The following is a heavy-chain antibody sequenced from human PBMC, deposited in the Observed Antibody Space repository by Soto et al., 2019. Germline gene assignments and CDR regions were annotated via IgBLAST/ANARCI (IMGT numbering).Heavy chain of an antibody. J-gene: IGHJ2*01. CDR2: ISGSGGIT. Sequence: GGSLRLSCAASGFTFSSYTMSWVRQAPGKGLEWVSAISGSGGITKYADSVKGRFIISRDNSKNTLSLQMANLRAEDTAVYYSARRSRGAMPNGDVHWYFDRWGRGTLVTVSS. V-gene: IGHV3-23*01. CDR3: ARRSRGAMPNGDVHWYFDR. D-gene: IGHD4-17*01. CDR1: GFTFSSYT.